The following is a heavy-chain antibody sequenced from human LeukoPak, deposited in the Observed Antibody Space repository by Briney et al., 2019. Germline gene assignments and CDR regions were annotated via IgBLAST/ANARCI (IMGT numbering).Heavy chain of an antibody. CDR2: MNPNSSNT. D-gene: IGHD4-17*01. Sequence: ASVKVSCKASGYTFTSYDINWVRQATGQGLEWMGWMNPNSSNTGYAQKFQGRVTMTRNTSISTAYMELSSLRSEDTAVYYCARGLHDPRYGDYENYWGQGTLVTVSS. CDR3: ARGLHDPRYGDYENY. CDR1: GYTFTSYD. V-gene: IGHV1-8*01. J-gene: IGHJ4*02.